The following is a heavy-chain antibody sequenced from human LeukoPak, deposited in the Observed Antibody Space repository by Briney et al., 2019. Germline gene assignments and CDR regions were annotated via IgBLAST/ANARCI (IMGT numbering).Heavy chain of an antibody. V-gene: IGHV4-39*01. Sequence: SETLSLTCTVSGGSISSSSYYWGWIRQPPGKGLEWIGSIYYSGSTYYNPSLKSRVTISVDTSKNQFSLKLSSVTAADTAVYYCARDHYCSGGGCYDSNDAFNIWAKGQWSPSLQ. D-gene: IGHD2-15*01. CDR3: ARDHYCSGGGCYDSNDAFNI. CDR1: GGSISSSSYY. CDR2: IYYSGST. J-gene: IGHJ3*02.